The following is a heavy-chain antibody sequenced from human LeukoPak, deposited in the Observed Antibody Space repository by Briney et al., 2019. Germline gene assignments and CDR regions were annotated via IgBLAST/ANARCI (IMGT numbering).Heavy chain of an antibody. D-gene: IGHD6-19*01. J-gene: IGHJ4*02. CDR1: GGSISSSNW. CDR3: AVSSGWYKIDY. Sequence: SETLSLTCAVSGGSISSSNWWTWVRPPPGKGLEWIGEMYHTGSTNYNPSLKSRVTISVDKSKNQFSLNLSSVTAADTAVYYCAVSSGWYKIDYWGQGTLVTVSS. V-gene: IGHV4-4*02. CDR2: MYHTGST.